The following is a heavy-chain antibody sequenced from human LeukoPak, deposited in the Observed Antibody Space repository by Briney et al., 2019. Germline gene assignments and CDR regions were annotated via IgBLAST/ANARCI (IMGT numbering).Heavy chain of an antibody. J-gene: IGHJ4*02. V-gene: IGHV3-21*01. D-gene: IGHD1-7*01. CDR1: GFTFSSYS. CDR2: ISSSSSYI. Sequence: GGSLRLSCAASGFTFSSYSMNWVRQAPGKGLEWVSSISSSSSYIYYADSVKGRFTISRDNAKNSLYLQMNSLRAEDTAVYYCARVPYNWNYESDYWGQGTLVTVSS. CDR3: ARVPYNWNYESDY.